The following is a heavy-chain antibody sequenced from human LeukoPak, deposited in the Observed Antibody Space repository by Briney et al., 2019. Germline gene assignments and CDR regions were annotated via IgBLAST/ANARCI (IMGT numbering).Heavy chain of an antibody. Sequence: SETLSLACTVSGGSISSGSYYWSWIRQPAGKGLEWIGRIYTSGSTNYNPSLKSRVTISVDTSKNQFSLKLSSVTAADTAVYYCARARILGYCSGGSCYSLDYWGQGTLVTVSS. V-gene: IGHV4-61*02. CDR3: ARARILGYCSGGSCYSLDY. CDR1: GGSISSGSYY. J-gene: IGHJ4*02. CDR2: IYTSGST. D-gene: IGHD2-15*01.